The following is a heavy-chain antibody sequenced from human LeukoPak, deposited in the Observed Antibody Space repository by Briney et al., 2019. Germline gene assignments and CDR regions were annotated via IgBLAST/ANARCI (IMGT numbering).Heavy chain of an antibody. J-gene: IGHJ4*02. V-gene: IGHV4-30-2*01. D-gene: IGHD2-2*02. CDR3: ARGAIDIVVVPAAIVFDY. CDR1: GGSISSGGYS. CDR2: IYHSGST. Sequence: SETLSLTCAVSGGSISSGGYSWSWIRQPPGKGLEWIGYIYHSGSTYYNPSLKSRVTISVDRSKNQFSLKLSSVTAADTAVYYCARGAIDIVVVPAAIVFDYWAREPWSPSPQ.